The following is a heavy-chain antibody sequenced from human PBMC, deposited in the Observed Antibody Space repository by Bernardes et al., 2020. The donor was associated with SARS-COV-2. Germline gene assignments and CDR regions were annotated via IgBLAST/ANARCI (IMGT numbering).Heavy chain of an antibody. Sequence: ASVKVSCKASGYTFTHYAFHWVRQAPGQRLEWMGWIYAGNGDPKYSQKFQGRITITRDTSASTVYMELSSLGSEDTAVYYCARVAYYGSDTGMDVWGQGTSVTVSS. D-gene: IGHD3-10*01. V-gene: IGHV1-3*01. J-gene: IGHJ6*02. CDR1: GYTFTHYA. CDR3: ARVAYYGSDTGMDV. CDR2: IYAGNGDP.